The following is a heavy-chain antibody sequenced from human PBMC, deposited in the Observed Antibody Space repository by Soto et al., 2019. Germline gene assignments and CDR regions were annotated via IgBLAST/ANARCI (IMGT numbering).Heavy chain of an antibody. CDR2: INAGNGNT. CDR1: GYTFTSYA. D-gene: IGHD3-9*01. V-gene: IGHV1-3*01. J-gene: IGHJ5*02. CDR3: ARYYDILTGLDP. Sequence: QVQLVQSGAEVKKPGASVKVSCKASGYTFTSYAMHWVRQAPGQRLEWMGWINAGNGNTKYSQKFQGRVTITRDTSASTAYTELSSLRSEDTAVYYCARYYDILTGLDPWGQGTLVTVSS.